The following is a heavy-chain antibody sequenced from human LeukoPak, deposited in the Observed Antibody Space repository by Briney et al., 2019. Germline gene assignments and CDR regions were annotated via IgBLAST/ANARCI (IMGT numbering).Heavy chain of an antibody. CDR1: GFTFSSYS. D-gene: IGHD2-2*01. CDR3: ARDDGEDQLLTAFYYYYGMDV. CDR2: ISSGSSYI. V-gene: IGHV3-21*01. J-gene: IGHJ6*02. Sequence: GGSLRLSCAASGFTFSSYSMNWVRQAPGKGLEWVSSISSGSSYIYYADSVKGRFTISRDNAKNSLYLQMSSLRAEDTAVYYCARDDGEDQLLTAFYYYYGMDVWGQGTTVTVSS.